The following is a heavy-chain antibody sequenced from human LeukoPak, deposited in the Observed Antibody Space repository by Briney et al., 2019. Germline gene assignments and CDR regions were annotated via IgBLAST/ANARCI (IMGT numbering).Heavy chain of an antibody. V-gene: IGHV4-34*01. J-gene: IGHJ4*02. CDR2: INHSGST. Sequence: SEILSLTCGIYGGSFSGYYWSWIRQPPGKGLEWIGEINHSGSTNYNPSLKSRLTISVDTSKNQFSLKLSSVTAADTAVYYCASHRDGYKRGLFDSRGQGTLATVSS. CDR1: GGSFSGYY. D-gene: IGHD5-24*01. CDR3: ASHRDGYKRGLFDS.